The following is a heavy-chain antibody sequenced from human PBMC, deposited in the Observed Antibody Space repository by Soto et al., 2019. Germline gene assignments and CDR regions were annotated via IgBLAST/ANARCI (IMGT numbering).Heavy chain of an antibody. Sequence: EVQLLESGGGLVQPGGSLRLSCAASGLTFSSYAMSWVRQAPGKGLEWVSGISGSGGSTYYADSVKGRFTISRDNSKNTLYLQMNSLRAEDTAVYYCARLGFVGEGDFWGQGILVTVSS. CDR2: ISGSGGST. D-gene: IGHD3-16*01. J-gene: IGHJ4*02. V-gene: IGHV3-23*01. CDR3: ARLGFVGEGDF. CDR1: GLTFSSYA.